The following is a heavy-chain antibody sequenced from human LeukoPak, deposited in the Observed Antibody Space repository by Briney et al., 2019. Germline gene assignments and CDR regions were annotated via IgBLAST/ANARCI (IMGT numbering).Heavy chain of an antibody. Sequence: GRSLRLSCAASGFTFDDYAMHWVRQAPGKGLEWVSGISWNSGSIAYAGSVKGRFTISRDNAKNSLYLQMNSLRAEDTALYYCAKGSYYDGPAWGQGTLVTVSS. CDR3: AKGSYYDGPA. J-gene: IGHJ5*02. CDR2: ISWNSGSI. CDR1: GFTFDDYA. D-gene: IGHD3-22*01. V-gene: IGHV3-9*01.